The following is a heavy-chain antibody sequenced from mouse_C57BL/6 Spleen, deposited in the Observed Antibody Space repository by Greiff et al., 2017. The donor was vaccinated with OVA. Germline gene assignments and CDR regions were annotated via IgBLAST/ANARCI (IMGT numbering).Heavy chain of an antibody. Sequence: EVKVVESGGGLVKPGGSLKLSCAASGFTFSDYGMHWVRQAPEKGLEWVAYISSGSSTIYYADTVKGRFTISRDNAKNTLFLQMTSLRSEDTAMYYCARPGMVTTLAWFAYWGQGTLVTVSA. V-gene: IGHV5-17*01. CDR1: GFTFSDYG. CDR2: ISSGSSTI. CDR3: ARPGMVTTLAWFAY. D-gene: IGHD2-3*01. J-gene: IGHJ3*01.